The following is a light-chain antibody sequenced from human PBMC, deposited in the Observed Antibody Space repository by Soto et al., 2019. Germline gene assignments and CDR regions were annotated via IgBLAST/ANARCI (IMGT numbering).Light chain of an antibody. CDR1: QAIRND. CDR3: QQTSSAPFT. V-gene: IGKV1-39*01. J-gene: IGKJ3*01. Sequence: IQMTQSPSSLSASVGDRVTITCRASQAIRNDLAWYQQKPGKAPKLLIFDAASLQSGVPSRFSGGGSRTDFTLTITSLQPEDFATYYCQQTSSAPFTFGPGTKVDIK. CDR2: DAA.